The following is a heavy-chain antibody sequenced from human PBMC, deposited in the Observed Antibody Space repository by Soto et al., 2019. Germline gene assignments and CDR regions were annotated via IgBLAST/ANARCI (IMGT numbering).Heavy chain of an antibody. CDR3: AASRGGRGYDFWSGHYDY. D-gene: IGHD3-3*01. CDR2: MNPNSGNT. CDR1: GYTFTSYD. V-gene: IGHV1-8*01. Sequence: ASVKVSCKASGYTFTSYDINWVRQATGQGLEWMGWMNPNSGNTIYAQKFQGKVPMTENTSTNTAYMEVSSLRSEDTAVYYCAASRGGRGYDFWSGHYDYWGQGTLVTSPQ. J-gene: IGHJ4*02.